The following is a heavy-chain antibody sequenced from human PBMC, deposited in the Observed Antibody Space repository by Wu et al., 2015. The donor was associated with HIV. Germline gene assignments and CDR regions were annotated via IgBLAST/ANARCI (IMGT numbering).Heavy chain of an antibody. Sequence: QVQLVQSGAEVKKPGSSVKVSCKGSGGTFSSYAISWVRQAPGQGLEWMGGITPIFQTAKYAQKFQGRVTITRDESTSTAYMEVSSLTSDDTAVYYCATSPRQGSTWYYFDAWGQGTLVTVSS. CDR2: ITPIFQTA. V-gene: IGHV1-69*05. CDR3: ATSPRQGSTWYYFDA. CDR1: GGTFSSYA. D-gene: IGHD6-13*01. J-gene: IGHJ4*02.